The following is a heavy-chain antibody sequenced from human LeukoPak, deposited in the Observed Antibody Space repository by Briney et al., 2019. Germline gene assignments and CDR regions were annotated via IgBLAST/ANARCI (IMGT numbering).Heavy chain of an antibody. D-gene: IGHD4-23*01. CDR2: IKSDGSST. J-gene: IGHJ4*02. V-gene: IGHV3-74*01. CDR1: GFTFSSHW. CDR3: ATDLDYGGYSHFDF. Sequence: PGGSLRLSCAASGFTFSSHWMHWVRQAPGKGLVWVSRIKSDGSSTRYADSVKGRFTISRDNAKNTLWLQMNSLRAEDTAVYYCATDLDYGGYSHFDFWGQGTLVTVSS.